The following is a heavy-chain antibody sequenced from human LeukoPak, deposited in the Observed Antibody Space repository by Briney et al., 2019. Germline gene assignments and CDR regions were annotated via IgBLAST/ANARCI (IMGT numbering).Heavy chain of an antibody. CDR1: GFTFSSYG. J-gene: IGHJ4*02. V-gene: IGHV3-33*08. CDR3: ARAYYCYRLGYHYLHS. Sequence: GGSLRLSCAASGFTFSSYGMRWVCQAPGKGLEWVAIIREDGSKKYYADSVKGRFTISRDNSKNTLYLQMNSLRAEDTAVYYCARAYYCYRLGYHYLHSWGQGTLVTVSS. D-gene: IGHD3-16*02. CDR2: IREDGSKK.